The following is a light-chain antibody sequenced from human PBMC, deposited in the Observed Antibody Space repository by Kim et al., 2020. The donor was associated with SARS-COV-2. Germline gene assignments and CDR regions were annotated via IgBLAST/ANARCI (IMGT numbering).Light chain of an antibody. CDR2: GKN. CDR3: NSRDSSGNHLEV. V-gene: IGLV3-19*01. Sequence: SSELTQDPAVSVALGQTVRITCQGDSLRSYYASWYQQKPGQAPVLVIYGKNNRPSGIPDRFSGSSSGNTASLTITGARAEDEADYYCNSRDSSGNHLEVFGGGTKLTVL. CDR1: SLRSYY. J-gene: IGLJ2*01.